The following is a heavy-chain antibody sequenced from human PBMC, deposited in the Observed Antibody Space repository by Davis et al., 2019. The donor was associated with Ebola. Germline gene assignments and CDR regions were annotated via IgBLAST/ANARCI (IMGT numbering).Heavy chain of an antibody. J-gene: IGHJ4*02. Sequence: MPSETLSLTCAVYGGSFSGYCWSWIRQPPGKGLEWIGEINHSGSTNYNPSLKSRVTISVDTSKNQFSLKLSSVTAADTAVYYCARLGSGSYGLDYWGQGTLVTVSS. V-gene: IGHV4-34*01. D-gene: IGHD1-26*01. CDR3: ARLGSGSYGLDY. CDR2: INHSGST. CDR1: GGSFSGYC.